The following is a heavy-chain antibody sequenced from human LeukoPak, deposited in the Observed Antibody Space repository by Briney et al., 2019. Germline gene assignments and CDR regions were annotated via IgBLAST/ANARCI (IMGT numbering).Heavy chain of an antibody. CDR3: AKGSLIQLWTYFDY. CDR2: ISYDGVDK. D-gene: IGHD5-18*01. V-gene: IGHV3-30*04. Sequence: GRSLRLSCAASGFTFSHYAIHWVRQVAGKGLEWVAGISYDGVDKYYPNSVEGRFIISRDNSKNTLFLQMESLRVEDTAVYYCAKGSLIQLWTYFDYWGQGTLVTVSS. CDR1: GFTFSHYA. J-gene: IGHJ4*02.